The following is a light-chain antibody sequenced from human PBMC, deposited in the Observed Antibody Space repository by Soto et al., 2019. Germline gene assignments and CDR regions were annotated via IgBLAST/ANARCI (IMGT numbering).Light chain of an antibody. J-gene: IGKJ5*01. CDR1: PRVSSY. CDR3: QQYYSYPRT. V-gene: IGKV1-16*01. Sequence: DIQMTQSPSSLSASVGDRVTMICRASPRVSSYLAWFQQKPGKAPKSLIYSASVLQSGVPSRFSGSASGTDFTLTISSVQPEDFGTYYCQQYYSYPRTFGQGTRLEIK. CDR2: SAS.